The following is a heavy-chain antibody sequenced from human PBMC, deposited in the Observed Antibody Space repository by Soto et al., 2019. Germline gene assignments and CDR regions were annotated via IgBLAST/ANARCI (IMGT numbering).Heavy chain of an antibody. CDR1: GFTFSSYA. CDR2: ISGSGGST. J-gene: IGHJ3*02. CDR3: AKDQEWLDAFDI. V-gene: IGHV3-23*01. Sequence: EVQLLESVGGLVQPGGSLRLSCAASGFTFSSYAMSWVRQAPGKGLEWVSAISGSGGSTYYADSVKGRFTISRDNSKNTLYLQMNSLRAEDTAVYYCAKDQEWLDAFDIWGQGTMVTVSS. D-gene: IGHD3-3*01.